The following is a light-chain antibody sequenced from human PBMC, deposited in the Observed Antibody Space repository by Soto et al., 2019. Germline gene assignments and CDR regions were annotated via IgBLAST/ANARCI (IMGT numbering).Light chain of an antibody. CDR3: PQRSNWPLIP. CDR1: QSVSSSY. Sequence: LTLCERATLSVSAIQSVSSSYLAWYQQKPGQAPRLLIYGASSRATGIPDRFSGSGSGTDFTLTISFLEPEEFAVYSWPQRSNWPLIPFCQVTLLGIK. CDR2: GAS. J-gene: IGKJ5*01. V-gene: IGKV3D-20*02.